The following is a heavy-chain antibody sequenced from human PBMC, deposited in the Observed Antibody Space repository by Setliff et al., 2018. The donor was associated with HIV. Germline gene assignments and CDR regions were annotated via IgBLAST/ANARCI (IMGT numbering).Heavy chain of an antibody. CDR2: IYVSGSA. Sequence: SETLSLTCSVSGGSINTYYWSWIRQPAGKGLEWLGRIYVSGSAMYNPSLKSRVTMSVDTSKNQFSLKLSSVTAADTAVYFCARDLLGSYNGYLHYWGQGTSVTVSS. V-gene: IGHV4-4*07. CDR3: ARDLLGSYNGYLHY. J-gene: IGHJ4*02. CDR1: GGSINTYY. D-gene: IGHD1-1*01.